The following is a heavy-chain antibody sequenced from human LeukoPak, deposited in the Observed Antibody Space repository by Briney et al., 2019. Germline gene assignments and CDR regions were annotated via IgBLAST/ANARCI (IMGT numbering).Heavy chain of an antibody. D-gene: IGHD6-19*01. Sequence: GGSLRLSCAASGFTFSSYWMHWVRQAPGKGLVWVSRINSDGSSTSYADSVKGRFTISRDNAKNTLYLRMNSLRAEDTAVYYCARDGEVAGIGLDYWGQGTLVTVSS. V-gene: IGHV3-74*01. J-gene: IGHJ4*02. CDR3: ARDGEVAGIGLDY. CDR1: GFTFSSYW. CDR2: INSDGSST.